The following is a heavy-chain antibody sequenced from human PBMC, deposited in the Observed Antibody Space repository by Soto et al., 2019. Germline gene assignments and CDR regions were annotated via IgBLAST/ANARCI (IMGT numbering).Heavy chain of an antibody. J-gene: IGHJ4*02. CDR1: GGTFSSYT. CDR3: ARVEYVYGSGACFDY. D-gene: IGHD3-10*01. Sequence: QVQLVQSGAEVKKPGSSVKVSCKASGGTFSSYTISWVRQAPGQGLEWMGRIIPILGIANYAQKCQGRVRITADKSTGTGDMGRSSRGSEGTAGYDCARVEYVYGSGACFDYWGQGTLVTVSS. CDR2: IIPILGIA. V-gene: IGHV1-69*02.